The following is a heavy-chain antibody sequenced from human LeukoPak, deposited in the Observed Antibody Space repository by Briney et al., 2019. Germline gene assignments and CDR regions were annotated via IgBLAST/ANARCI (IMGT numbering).Heavy chain of an antibody. CDR1: GFTFSSDV. D-gene: IGHD5-12*01. Sequence: GGSLRLSCAASGFTFSSDVMTWVRQPPGKGLEWVPLISGGGVTTYYADSAKGRFTISRDNSKNTLYLQMNSLRAEDTAVYYCAKGIVANTVKSGMDVWGQGTTVTVSS. CDR3: AKGIVANTVKSGMDV. V-gene: IGHV3-23*01. CDR2: ISGGGVTT. J-gene: IGHJ6*02.